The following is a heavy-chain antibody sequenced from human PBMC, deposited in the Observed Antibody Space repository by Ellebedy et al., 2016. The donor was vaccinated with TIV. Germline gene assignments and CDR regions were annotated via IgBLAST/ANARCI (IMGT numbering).Heavy chain of an antibody. CDR1: GYTFTGYY. Sequence: VSVKVSCXASGYTFTGYYMHWVRQAPGQGLEWMGWINPNSGGTNYAQKFQGRVTMTRDTSISTAYMELSRLRSDDTAVYYCARVASSSGWPADEDWGQGTLVTVSS. D-gene: IGHD6-19*01. CDR2: INPNSGGT. V-gene: IGHV1-2*02. J-gene: IGHJ4*02. CDR3: ARVASSSGWPADED.